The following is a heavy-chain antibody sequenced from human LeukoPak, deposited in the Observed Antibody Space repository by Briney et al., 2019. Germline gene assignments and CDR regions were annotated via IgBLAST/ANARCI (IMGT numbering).Heavy chain of an antibody. Sequence: GGSLRLSCAASVFNFHSHEMNWVRQAPGKGLECVSYISSSGTTYYADSVKGRFTISRDNAKNSLYLQMNSLRAEDTAVYYCARGGYCSTTICYAMNAFDIWGQGTMVTVSS. CDR2: ISSSGTT. J-gene: IGHJ3*02. CDR3: ARGGYCSTTICYAMNAFDI. D-gene: IGHD2-2*03. CDR1: VFNFHSHE. V-gene: IGHV3-48*03.